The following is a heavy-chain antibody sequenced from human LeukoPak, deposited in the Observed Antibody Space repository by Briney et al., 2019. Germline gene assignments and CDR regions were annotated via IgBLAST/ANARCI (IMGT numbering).Heavy chain of an antibody. CDR3: ARSGRIGASDS. CDR1: GGSISNYY. CDR2: IFYNGNT. Sequence: PSETLSLTCTVSGGSISNYYWSWIRQSPGKGPEWIAYIFYNGNTNYNPSLKSRVTISVDTSKNQFSLKLSSVTAADTAVYYCARSGRIGASDSWGQGSLVTVSS. V-gene: IGHV4-59*01. J-gene: IGHJ4*02. D-gene: IGHD1-14*01.